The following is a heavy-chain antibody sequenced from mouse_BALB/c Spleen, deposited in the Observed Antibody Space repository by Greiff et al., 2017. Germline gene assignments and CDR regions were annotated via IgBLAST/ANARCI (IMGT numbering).Heavy chain of an antibody. CDR1: GFNIKDSY. V-gene: IGHV14-3*02. D-gene: IGHD2-12*01. Sequence: VQLQQSGAELVKPGASVKLSCTASGFNIKDSYMHWVKQRPEQGLEWIGRIDPANGNTKYDPKFQGKATITADTSSNTAYLQLSSLTSEDTAVYYCARHYSYAMDYWGQGTSVTVSS. CDR2: IDPANGNT. CDR3: ARHYSYAMDY. J-gene: IGHJ4*01.